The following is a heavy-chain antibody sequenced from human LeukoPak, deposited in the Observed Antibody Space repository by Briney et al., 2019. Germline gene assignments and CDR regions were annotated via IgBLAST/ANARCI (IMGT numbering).Heavy chain of an antibody. J-gene: IGHJ3*02. Sequence: PGGSLRLSCAASGFTFTSYWMSWVRQAPGKGLEWVANIKQDGSEKNYVDSVKGRFTISRDNAKNSLYLQMNSLRAEDTAVYYCARLGGGHSSSWYDAFDIWGQGTMVTVSS. CDR1: GFTFTSYW. D-gene: IGHD6-13*01. CDR3: ARLGGGHSSSWYDAFDI. CDR2: IKQDGSEK. V-gene: IGHV3-7*01.